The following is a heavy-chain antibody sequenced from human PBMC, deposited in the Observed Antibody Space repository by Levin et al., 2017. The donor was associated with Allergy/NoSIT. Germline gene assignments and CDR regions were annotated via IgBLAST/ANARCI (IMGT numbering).Heavy chain of an antibody. Sequence: ASVKVSCKASGYTFTGYYMHWVRQAPGQGLEWMGRINPNSGGTNYAQKFQGRVTMTRDTSISTAYMELSRLRSDDTAVYYCATELGYCSGGSCSYDAFDIWGQGTMVTVSS. V-gene: IGHV1-2*06. CDR2: INPNSGGT. CDR3: ATELGYCSGGSCSYDAFDI. CDR1: GYTFTGYY. J-gene: IGHJ3*02. D-gene: IGHD2-15*01.